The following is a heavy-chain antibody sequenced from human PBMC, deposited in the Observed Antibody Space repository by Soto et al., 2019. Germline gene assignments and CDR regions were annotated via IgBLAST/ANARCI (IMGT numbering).Heavy chain of an antibody. J-gene: IGHJ6*02. CDR2: ISHSGYT. CDR1: GDSISSNNW. D-gene: IGHD6-19*01. Sequence: SETLSLTCVVSGDSISSNNWLNWVRQPPGKGLEWIGEISHSGYTNYNPSLTRRVTISSDRSNNHFSLNLNSVTAADTAVYYWGEMMAVPVPGHPNYPSFGRDLGVQGPPLPVS. V-gene: IGHV4-4*02. CDR3: GEMMAVPVPGHPNYPSFGRDL.